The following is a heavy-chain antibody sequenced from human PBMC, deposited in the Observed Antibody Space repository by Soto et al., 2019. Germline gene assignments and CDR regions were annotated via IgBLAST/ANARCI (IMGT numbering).Heavy chain of an antibody. Sequence: QLQLQESGPGLVKPSETLSLTCTVSGGSISSSSYYWGWIRQPPGKGLEWIGSIYYSGSTYYNPSLKSRVTISVDTSKNQFSLKLSSVTAADTAVYYCARHYSSGWYTSNWFDPWGQGTLVTVSS. CDR2: IYYSGST. CDR1: GGSISSSSYY. CDR3: ARHYSSGWYTSNWFDP. V-gene: IGHV4-39*01. D-gene: IGHD6-19*01. J-gene: IGHJ5*02.